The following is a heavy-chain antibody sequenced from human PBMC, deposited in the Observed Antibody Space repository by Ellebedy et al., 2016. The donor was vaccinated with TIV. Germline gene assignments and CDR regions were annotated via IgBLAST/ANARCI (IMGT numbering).Heavy chain of an antibody. CDR1: EFTFSTYS. J-gene: IGHJ4*02. D-gene: IGHD2-2*01. V-gene: IGHV3-21*01. CDR3: APEPEDIEVEAAA. CDR2: ISSTSTYI. Sequence: GESLKISCAASEFTFSTYSMNWVRQAPGKGLEWVSSISSTSTYIFYADSVKGRFTVSRDNAKNSLYLQMNSLRAEDTAVYYCAPEPEDIEVEAAAWGQGTLVTVSS.